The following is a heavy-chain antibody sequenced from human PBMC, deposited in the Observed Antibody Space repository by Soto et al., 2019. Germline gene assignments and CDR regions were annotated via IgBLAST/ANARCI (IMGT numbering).Heavy chain of an antibody. D-gene: IGHD6-13*01. J-gene: IGHJ4*02. CDR3: AKDRERDAWYEDY. CDR2: ISGSDGST. Sequence: GGSLRLSCVASGFSFSSYAMSWVRQAPGKGLEWVSVISGSDGSTYYADSVKGRFTISRDNSKNTLYLQMNSLRAEDTAVYYCAKDRERDAWYEDYWGQGTLVTVSS. CDR1: GFSFSSYA. V-gene: IGHV3-23*01.